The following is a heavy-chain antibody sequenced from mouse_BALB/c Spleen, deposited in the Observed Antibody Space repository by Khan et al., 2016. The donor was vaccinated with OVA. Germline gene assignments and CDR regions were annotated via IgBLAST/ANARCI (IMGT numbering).Heavy chain of an antibody. CDR3: ARANWAWFAY. D-gene: IGHD4-1*01. J-gene: IGHJ3*01. CDR1: GFTFSSFG. CDR2: ISSDSITI. Sequence: EVELVESGGGLVQPGGSRKLSCTASGFTFSSFGMHWVRQAPEKGLEWVAYISSDSITINYADTVKGRFTISRDNSRNTLFLQMTSVSSEDTAMYYCARANWAWFAYWGQGTLVTVSA. V-gene: IGHV5-17*02.